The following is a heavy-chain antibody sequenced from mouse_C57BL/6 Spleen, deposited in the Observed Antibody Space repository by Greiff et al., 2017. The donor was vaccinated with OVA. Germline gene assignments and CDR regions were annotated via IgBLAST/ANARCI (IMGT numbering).Heavy chain of an antibody. V-gene: IGHV5-17*01. CDR3: ARNDYYYVSMAY. CDR1: GFTFSDYG. CDR2: ISSGSSSI. Sequence: EVHLVESGGGLVKPGGSLKLSCAASGFTFSDYGMHWVRQTPEKGLEWVAYISSGSSSISYADTLKGRFTIARDNAKNNLFLQRTSLRYEDTAMYYCARNDYYYVSMAYWGQGTSVTVSS. J-gene: IGHJ4*01. D-gene: IGHD1-1*01.